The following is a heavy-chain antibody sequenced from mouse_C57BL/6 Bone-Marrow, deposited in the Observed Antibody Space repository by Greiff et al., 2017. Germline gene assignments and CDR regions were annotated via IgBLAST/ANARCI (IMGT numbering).Heavy chain of an antibody. CDR1: GFSFNTYA. Sequence: EVKLMESGGGLVQPKGSLKLSCAASGFSFNTYAMNWVRQAPGKGLEWVARIRSKSNNYATYYADSVKDRFTISRDDSESMLYLQMNNLKTEDTAMYYCVRLDDRYGSSYNYAMDYWGQGTSVTVSS. CDR3: VRLDDRYGSSYNYAMDY. CDR2: IRSKSNNYAT. V-gene: IGHV10-1*01. J-gene: IGHJ4*01. D-gene: IGHD1-1*01.